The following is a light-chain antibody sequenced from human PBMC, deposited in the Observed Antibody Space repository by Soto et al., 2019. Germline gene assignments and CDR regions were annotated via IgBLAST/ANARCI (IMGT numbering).Light chain of an antibody. Sequence: QSVLTQPPSASGTPGQSLTISCSGGYSNIGSHYVYWYQHFPGTAPKLLIYSTSQRSSGIPDRFSGSKSGTSATLGITGLQTGDEADYYCGTWDSSLSAGVFGGGTKVTVL. CDR2: STS. CDR3: GTWDSSLSAGV. CDR1: YSNIGSHY. V-gene: IGLV1-51*02. J-gene: IGLJ2*01.